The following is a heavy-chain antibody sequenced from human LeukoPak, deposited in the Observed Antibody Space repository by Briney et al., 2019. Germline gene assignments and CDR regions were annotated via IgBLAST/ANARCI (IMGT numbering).Heavy chain of an antibody. V-gene: IGHV3-43*02. Sequence: GGSLRLSCAASGFTFDDYAMHRVRQVPGKGLEWVSLISGDGATTFYADSVKGRFTISRDNSENSLYLQMSSLRTEDTALYYCAKGVRSGTYYNCFDPWGQGTLVTVSS. J-gene: IGHJ5*02. CDR3: AKGVRSGTYYNCFDP. CDR2: ISGDGATT. CDR1: GFTFDDYA. D-gene: IGHD1-26*01.